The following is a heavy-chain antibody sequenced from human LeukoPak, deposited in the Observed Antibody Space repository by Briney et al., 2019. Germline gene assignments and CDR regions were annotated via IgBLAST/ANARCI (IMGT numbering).Heavy chain of an antibody. CDR1: GGSISSSGYY. CDR3: AREGMKVPAAGYNWFDP. Sequence: SSETLSLTCTVSGGSISSSGYYWGWIRQPPGKGLEWIGSIYQTGSTYYNPSLKSRVTISVDTSKNQFSLKLNSVTAADTAVYYCAREGMKVPAAGYNWFDPWGQGTLVTVSS. V-gene: IGHV4-39*07. J-gene: IGHJ5*02. D-gene: IGHD2-2*01. CDR2: IYQTGST.